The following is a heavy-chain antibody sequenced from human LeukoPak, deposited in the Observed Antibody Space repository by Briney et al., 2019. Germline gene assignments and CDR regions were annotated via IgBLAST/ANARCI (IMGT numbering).Heavy chain of an antibody. CDR1: GFTFSSYA. D-gene: IGHD5-18*01. J-gene: IGHJ5*02. V-gene: IGHV3-23*01. CDR2: ISGSVGST. Sequence: QAGGSLRLSCAASGFTFSSYAMRWVRQAPGKGLEWVSAISGSVGSTYYADSVKGRFTISRDNSKNTLYLQMNSLRAEDTAVYYCAKELYAAMVEANWFDPWGQGTLVTVSS. CDR3: AKELYAAMVEANWFDP.